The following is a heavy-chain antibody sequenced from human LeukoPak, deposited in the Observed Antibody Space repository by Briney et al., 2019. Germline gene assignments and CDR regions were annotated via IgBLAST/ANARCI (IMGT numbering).Heavy chain of an antibody. J-gene: IGHJ4*02. V-gene: IGHV1-69*04. Sequence: SVKVSCKASGGTFSSYAISWVRQAPGQGLEWMGRIIPILGIANYAQKFQGRVTITADKSTSTAYMELSSLRSEDTAVYYCAREAGATVTGDYWAREPWSPSPQ. D-gene: IGHD1-26*01. CDR3: AREAGATVTGDY. CDR1: GGTFSSYA. CDR2: IIPILGIA.